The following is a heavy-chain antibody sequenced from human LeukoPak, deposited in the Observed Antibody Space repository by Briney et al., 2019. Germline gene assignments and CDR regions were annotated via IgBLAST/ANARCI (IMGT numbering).Heavy chain of an antibody. V-gene: IGHV3-23*01. Sequence: GGSLRLSCAASGFAFSSYAMSWVRQAPGKGLEWVSTISGSGGSTFYADSVKGRFTISTDNSKNTVLLQMNSLRAEDTAVYYCANSGGYSGSFAYWGQGTLATVSS. CDR1: GFAFSSYA. CDR2: ISGSGGST. J-gene: IGHJ4*02. D-gene: IGHD5-12*01. CDR3: ANSGGYSGSFAY.